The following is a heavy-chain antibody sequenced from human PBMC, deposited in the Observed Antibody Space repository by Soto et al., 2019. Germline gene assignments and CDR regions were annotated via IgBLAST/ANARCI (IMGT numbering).Heavy chain of an antibody. J-gene: IGHJ4*02. V-gene: IGHV3-21*01. CDR1: GFTFTNYI. Sequence: PVGSLRLSCTASGFTFTNYIMTWVRQAPGKGLEWVSSLSSGSRYVCYVDSVKGRFTISRDDAKNSVYLQMNSLRAEDAAVYYCVRGGSSRSYWGQGSRVTSPQ. CDR2: LSSGSRYV. D-gene: IGHD3-16*02. CDR3: VRGGSSRSY.